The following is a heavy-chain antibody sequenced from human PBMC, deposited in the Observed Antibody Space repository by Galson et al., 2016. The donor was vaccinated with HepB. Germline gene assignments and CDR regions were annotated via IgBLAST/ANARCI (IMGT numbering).Heavy chain of an antibody. J-gene: IGHJ4*02. V-gene: IGHV1-2*02. CDR2: INPNIGDT. CDR1: GSTFNGYY. CDR3: ARATSCSAGTCYASYFDY. D-gene: IGHD2-15*01. Sequence: QSGAEVKKPGESLQVSCKASGSTFNGYYIHWVRQAPGQGLEWMGWINPNIGDTNYAQKIQGRVTMTRETSITTAYMELSTLRYVDTAVYFRARATSCSAGTCYASYFDYWGQGTLVTVSS.